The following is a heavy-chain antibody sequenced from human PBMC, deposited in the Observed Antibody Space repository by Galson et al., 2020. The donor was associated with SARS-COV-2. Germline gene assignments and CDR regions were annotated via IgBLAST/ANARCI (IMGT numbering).Heavy chain of an antibody. Sequence: GESLKISCKGSGYSFTNYWIGWVRQMPGKGLEWIGIIYPGDSDTRYRPSFQGQVTISADKSISTAYLQWSSLKASDTGIYYCAKHPSSGYTSSLYYFQRWGQGTLVTVSS. D-gene: IGHD6-13*01. J-gene: IGHJ1*01. CDR3: AKHPSSGYTSSLYYFQR. CDR1: GYSFTNYW. V-gene: IGHV5-51*01. CDR2: IYPGDSDT.